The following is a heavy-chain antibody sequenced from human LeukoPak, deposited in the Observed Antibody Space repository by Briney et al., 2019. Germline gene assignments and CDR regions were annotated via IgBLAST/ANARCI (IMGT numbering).Heavy chain of an antibody. CDR2: VFYSGGA. CDR3: ARNDDY. Sequence: SETLSLTCTVSGGSISINSYYWAWIRQPPGKGLEWIGSVFYSGGAYYNPSLKSRVTISVDTSKNQFSLKLSSVTAADTAVYYCARNDDYWGQGTLVTVSS. CDR1: GGSISINSYY. V-gene: IGHV4-39*01. J-gene: IGHJ4*02.